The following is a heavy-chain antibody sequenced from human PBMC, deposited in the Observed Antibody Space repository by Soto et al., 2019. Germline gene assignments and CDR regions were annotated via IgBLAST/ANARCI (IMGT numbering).Heavy chain of an antibody. Sequence: GASVKVSCKASGYTFTSYGISWVRQAPGQGLEWMGWISAYNGNTNYAQKLQGRVTMTTDTSTSTAYMELRSLRSDDTAVYYCARSESYDILTGYPNWFDPWGQGTLVTVSS. J-gene: IGHJ5*02. V-gene: IGHV1-18*01. CDR1: GYTFTSYG. CDR3: ARSESYDILTGYPNWFDP. D-gene: IGHD3-9*01. CDR2: ISAYNGNT.